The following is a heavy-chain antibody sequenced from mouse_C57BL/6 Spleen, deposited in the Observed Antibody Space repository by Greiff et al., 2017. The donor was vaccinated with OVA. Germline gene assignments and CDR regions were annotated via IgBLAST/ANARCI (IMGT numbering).Heavy chain of an antibody. CDR2: IYPGDGDT. CDR3: ARVNYSLYYAMDY. D-gene: IGHD2-12*01. V-gene: IGHV1-82*01. J-gene: IGHJ4*01. CDR1: GYAFSSSW. Sequence: QVQLQQSGPELVKPGASVKISCKASGYAFSSSWMNWVKQRPGKGLEWIGRIYPGDGDTNYNGKFKGKATLTADKSSSTAYMQLSSLTSEDSAVYFCARVNYSLYYAMDYWGQGTSVTVSS.